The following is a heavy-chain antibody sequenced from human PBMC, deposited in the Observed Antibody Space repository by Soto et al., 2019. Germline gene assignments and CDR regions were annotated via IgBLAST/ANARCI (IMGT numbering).Heavy chain of an antibody. V-gene: IGHV3-30*18. D-gene: IGHD6-19*01. J-gene: IGHJ4*02. Sequence: GGSLRLSCAASGFTFSIYGMHWVRQAPGKGLEWVAVISYDGSNKYYADSVKGRFTISRDNSKNTLYLQMNSLRGEDTAVYYCAKEAVEYYFDYWGQGTLVTVSS. CDR3: AKEAVEYYFDY. CDR2: ISYDGSNK. CDR1: GFTFSIYG.